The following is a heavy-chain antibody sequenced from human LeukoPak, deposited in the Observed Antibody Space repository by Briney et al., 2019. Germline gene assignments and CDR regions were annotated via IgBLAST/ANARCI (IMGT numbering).Heavy chain of an antibody. CDR1: GYTFTGYY. J-gene: IGHJ6*03. D-gene: IGHD1-26*01. Sequence: ASVKVSCKASGYTFTGYYMHWVRQAPGQGLEWMGWINPNSGGTNYAQKFQGRVTMTRDTSISTAYMELSRLRSDDTAVYYCARGSIVGATFPLRDRHRYYYYYYMDVWGKGTTVTVSS. V-gene: IGHV1-2*02. CDR2: INPNSGGT. CDR3: ARGSIVGATFPLRDRHRYYYYYYMDV.